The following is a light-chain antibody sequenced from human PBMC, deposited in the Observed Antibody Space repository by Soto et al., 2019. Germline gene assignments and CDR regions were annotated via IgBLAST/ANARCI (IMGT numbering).Light chain of an antibody. CDR3: SSYTSSSTLP. CDR1: SSDVGGYNY. CDR2: DVS. V-gene: IGLV2-14*01. Sequence: QCALTQPACVSGSPGQSITISWTGTSSDVGGYNYVSWYQQHPGKAPKLMIYDVSNRPSGVSNRFSGSKSGNTASLTISGLQAEDEADYYCSSYTSSSTLPFGGGTKVTVL. J-gene: IGLJ2*01.